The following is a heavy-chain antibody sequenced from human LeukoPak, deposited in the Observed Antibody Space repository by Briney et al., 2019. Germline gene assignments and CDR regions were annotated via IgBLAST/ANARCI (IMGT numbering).Heavy chain of an antibody. D-gene: IGHD3-3*01. CDR2: IRGSGDNT. CDR1: GFTFSSYA. J-gene: IGHJ4*02. Sequence: GGSLRLSCAASGFTFSSYAMKWVRQAPGKGLEWVSIIRGSGDNTYYTDSVKGRFTISRDNSKNTLSLKMNSLRAEDTAVYYCAKISEVGIFSVPNFDYWGQGTLVTVSS. CDR3: AKISEVGIFSVPNFDY. V-gene: IGHV3-23*01.